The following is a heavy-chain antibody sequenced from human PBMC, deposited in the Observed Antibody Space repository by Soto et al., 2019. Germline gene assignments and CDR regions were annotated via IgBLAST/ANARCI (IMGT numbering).Heavy chain of an antibody. V-gene: IGHV1-8*01. CDR3: ARGHLDWSSSSDY. Sequence: ASVKVSCKASGYTFTNYDINWVRQATGQGLEWMGWMNPSSGNTGYAQKFQGRVTMTRNTSISAAYMELSSLRSEDTAVYYCARGHLDWSSSSDYWGQGTLVTVSS. D-gene: IGHD6-13*01. J-gene: IGHJ4*02. CDR1: GYTFTNYD. CDR2: MNPSSGNT.